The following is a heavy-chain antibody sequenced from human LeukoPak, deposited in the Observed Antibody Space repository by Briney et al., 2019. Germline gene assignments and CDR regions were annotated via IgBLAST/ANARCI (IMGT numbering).Heavy chain of an antibody. Sequence: SETLSLTCTVSGGSISSYYWSWIRQSPGKGLEWIGYIYHSGSTNYNPSLKSRVTISVDTSKNQFSLKLSSVTAADTAVYYCARALAAAGLNWFDPWGQGTLVTVSS. CDR3: ARALAAAGLNWFDP. CDR2: IYHSGST. J-gene: IGHJ5*02. D-gene: IGHD6-13*01. CDR1: GGSISSYY. V-gene: IGHV4-59*08.